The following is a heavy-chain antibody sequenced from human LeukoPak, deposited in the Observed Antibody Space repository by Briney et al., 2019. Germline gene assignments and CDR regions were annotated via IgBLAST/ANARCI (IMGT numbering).Heavy chain of an antibody. J-gene: IGHJ4*02. CDR1: GFTFDDYA. Sequence: PGGSLRLSCAASGFTFDDYAMHWVRQAPGKGLEWVSGISWNSGSIGYADSVKGRFTISRDNAKNSLYLQMNSLRAEDTALYYCAKDIGPYRVAYFDYWGQGTLVTVSS. CDR2: ISWNSGSI. V-gene: IGHV3-9*01. D-gene: IGHD5-12*01. CDR3: AKDIGPYRVAYFDY.